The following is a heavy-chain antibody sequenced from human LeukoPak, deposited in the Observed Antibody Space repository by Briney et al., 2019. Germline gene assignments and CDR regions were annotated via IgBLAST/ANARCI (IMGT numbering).Heavy chain of an antibody. CDR3: AKGGEQWLVRAAFDY. CDR2: ISYDGDNK. CDR1: GXTFSNYG. V-gene: IGHV3-30*18. J-gene: IGHJ4*02. D-gene: IGHD6-19*01. Sequence: PGRSLRLSCAASGXTFSNYGLHWVRQAPGKGLEWVAVISYDGDNKYYADSVKGRFTISRDNSKNTLYLQMNSLRAEDTAVYYCAKGGEQWLVRAAFDYWGQGTLVTVSS.